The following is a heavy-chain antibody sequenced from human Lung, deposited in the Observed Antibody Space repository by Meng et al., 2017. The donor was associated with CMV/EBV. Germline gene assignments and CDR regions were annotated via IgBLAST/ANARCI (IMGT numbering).Heavy chain of an antibody. CDR3: ARSLKGTGDSEGY. CDR1: GYTFTDYY. CDR2: INAGGGST. V-gene: IGHV1-46*01. D-gene: IGHD4-17*01. Sequence: QVQLVQSGXEVKKXXXSVKVSCKASGYTFTDYYIHWVRQAPGQGLEWMGMINAGGGSTTYAQKFQGRVTMSRDTSTSTVYMELSSLRSEDTSMFYCARSLKGTGDSEGYWGQGTLVTVSS. J-gene: IGHJ4*02.